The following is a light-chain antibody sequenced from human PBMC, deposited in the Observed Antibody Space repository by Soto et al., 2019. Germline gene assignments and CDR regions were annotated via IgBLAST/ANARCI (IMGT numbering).Light chain of an antibody. CDR3: AAWDVSLVV. J-gene: IGLJ2*01. V-gene: IGLV1-44*01. CDR2: SDN. Sequence: QSVLTQPPSASGTAGKRVTISCSGSSSNIGTNTVIWYQQLPGAAPKLLIYSDNQRPSGVPDRFSGSKSGTSASLAISGLQSEDEADYFCAAWDVSLVVFGGGTKLTVL. CDR1: SSNIGTNT.